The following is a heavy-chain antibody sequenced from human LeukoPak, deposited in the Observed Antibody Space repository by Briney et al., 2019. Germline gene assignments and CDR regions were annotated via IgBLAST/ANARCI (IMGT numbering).Heavy chain of an antibody. CDR2: IYYNGNT. D-gene: IGHD6-13*01. CDR1: GGSISPYY. J-gene: IGHJ5*02. Sequence: SETLSLTCTVSGGSISPYYWTCIRQPPAKGLEWIGYIYYNGNTNYNPSLKSRITISVDTSKNQFSLRLKSVTAADTAVYYCARGPLSSRTTWTWFDPWGQGTLVTVSS. CDR3: ARGPLSSRTTWTWFDP. V-gene: IGHV4-59*01.